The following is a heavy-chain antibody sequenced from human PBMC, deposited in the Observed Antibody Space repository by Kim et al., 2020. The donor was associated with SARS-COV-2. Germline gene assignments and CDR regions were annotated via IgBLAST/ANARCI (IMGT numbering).Heavy chain of an antibody. Sequence: NTDNAASVKGRFTISRDDSKTSLLLPMTSLRAEDTAVYYCARSREATVDYWGQGTLVTVSS. J-gene: IGHJ4*02. V-gene: IGHV3-72*01. CDR3: ARSREATVDY. CDR2: NT. D-gene: IGHD1-26*01.